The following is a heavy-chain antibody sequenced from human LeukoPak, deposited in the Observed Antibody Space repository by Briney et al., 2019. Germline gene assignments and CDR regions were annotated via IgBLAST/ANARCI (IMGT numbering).Heavy chain of an antibody. J-gene: IGHJ4*02. V-gene: IGHV4-39*01. CDR3: ARMMYGNGWNRYYFDY. D-gene: IGHD6-19*01. CDR2: ICYGGST. CDR1: GDSISSYNHY. Sequence: PSETLSLTCTVSGDSISSYNHYWGWIHQPPGKGLEWLGSICYGGSTHDNPSLKSRVTISVDTSKNQFSLRVTSATAADTAVYYCARMMYGNGWNRYYFDYWGQGTLVTVSS.